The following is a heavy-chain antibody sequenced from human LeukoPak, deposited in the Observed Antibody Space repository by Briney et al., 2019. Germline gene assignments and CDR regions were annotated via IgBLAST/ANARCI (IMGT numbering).Heavy chain of an antibody. V-gene: IGHV1-18*01. CDR3: ARASALMGCDP. CDR2: ISAYNGNT. D-gene: IGHD2-8*01. J-gene: IGHJ5*02. CDR1: GYTFTSYG. Sequence: ASVKVSCKASGYTFTSYGISWVRQAPGQGLEWMGWISAYNGNTNYAQKFQGRVTITRNTSISTAYMELSSLRSEDTAVYYCARASALMGCDPWGQGTLVTVSS.